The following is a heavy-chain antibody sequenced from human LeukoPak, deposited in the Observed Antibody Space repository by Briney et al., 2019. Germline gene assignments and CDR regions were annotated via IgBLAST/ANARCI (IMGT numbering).Heavy chain of an antibody. Sequence: PGGSLRLSCAASGFTFSSYWMSWVRQAPGRGLEWVANIKQDGSEKHYVDSVKGRFTISRDNAKNSLYLQMNSLRAEDTAVYYCARWEVRGVIALYYYGMDVWGQGTTVTVSS. CDR3: ARWEVRGVIALYYYGMDV. J-gene: IGHJ6*02. V-gene: IGHV3-7*01. CDR2: IKQDGSEK. CDR1: GFTFSSYW. D-gene: IGHD3-10*01.